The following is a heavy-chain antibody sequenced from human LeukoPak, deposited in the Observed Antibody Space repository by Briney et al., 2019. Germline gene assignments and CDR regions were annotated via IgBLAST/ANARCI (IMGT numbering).Heavy chain of an antibody. V-gene: IGHV3-21*01. J-gene: IGHJ4*02. CDR1: GFTFSSYS. CDR2: ISSSSSYI. Sequence: PGGSLRLSSAASGFTFSSYSMNWVRQAPGKGLEWVSSISSSSSYIYYADSVKGRFTISRDNAKNSLYLQMNSLRAEDTAVYYCARDWARDTIFGVVWGQGTLVTVSS. CDR3: ARDWARDTIFGVV. D-gene: IGHD3-3*01.